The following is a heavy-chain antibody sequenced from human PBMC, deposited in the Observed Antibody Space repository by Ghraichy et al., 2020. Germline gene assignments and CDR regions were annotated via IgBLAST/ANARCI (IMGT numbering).Heavy chain of an antibody. CDR1: GFAFSNYD. J-gene: IGHJ4*02. Sequence: GESLNISCKASGFAFSNYDMDWARQVPGKGLEWVSFISGGSDTIRYADSVKGRFTISRDNARNSLYLQMNSLRVDDTAVYFCVRDWPVDWGQGTLVTVFS. CDR2: ISGGSDTI. V-gene: IGHV3-48*01. CDR3: VRDWPVD.